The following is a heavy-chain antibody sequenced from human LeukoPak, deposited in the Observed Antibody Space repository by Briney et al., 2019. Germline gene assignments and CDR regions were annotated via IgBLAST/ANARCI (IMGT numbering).Heavy chain of an antibody. J-gene: IGHJ4*02. Sequence: QSGGSLRLSCAASGFTFSSYAMSWVRQAPGKGLEWVSANSGSGGSTYYADSVKGRFTISRDNSKNTLYLQMNSLRAEDTAVYYCANLDSSGYKGEYYFDYWGQGTLVTVSS. V-gene: IGHV3-23*01. CDR1: GFTFSSYA. D-gene: IGHD3-22*01. CDR2: NSGSGGST. CDR3: ANLDSSGYKGEYYFDY.